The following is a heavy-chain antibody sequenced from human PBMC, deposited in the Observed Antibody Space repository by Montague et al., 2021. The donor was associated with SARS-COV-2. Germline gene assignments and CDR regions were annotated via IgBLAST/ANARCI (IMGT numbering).Heavy chain of an antibody. D-gene: IGHD2-2*01. CDR2: IYDSGST. Sequence: SETLSLTCTVTGDSVISDKYYWSWIRQPPGKGLEWIGFIYDSGSTSYKPSLNSRVTITRDTSKNQFSLNLMSVTPADTAVYYCVKGSRYPWGQGTLVTVSS. V-gene: IGHV4-61*01. J-gene: IGHJ5*02. CDR1: GDSVISDKYY. CDR3: VKGSRYP.